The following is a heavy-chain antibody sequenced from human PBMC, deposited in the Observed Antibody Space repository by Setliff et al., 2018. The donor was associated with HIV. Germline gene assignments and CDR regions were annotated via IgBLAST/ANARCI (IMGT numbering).Heavy chain of an antibody. CDR3: ARAGAYYYDGSGYKIFTHFDS. CDR1: GGTFSSYA. J-gene: IGHJ4*02. Sequence: GASVKVSCKASGGTFSSYAISWVRQAPGQGPEWMGWIDTNTGKPTYVQGTTGRFVFSLDTSVNATYLQITALKTEDTAVYYCARAGAYYYDGSGYKIFTHFDSWGQGTLVTVSS. CDR2: IDTNTGKP. V-gene: IGHV7-4-1*02. D-gene: IGHD3-22*01.